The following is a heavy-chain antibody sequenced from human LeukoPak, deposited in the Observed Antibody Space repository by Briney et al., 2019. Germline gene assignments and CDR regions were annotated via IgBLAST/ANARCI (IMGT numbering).Heavy chain of an antibody. CDR1: GYSFASSW. Sequence: GESLKISCKASGYSFASSWIGWVRQMPGKGLEWMGIIYPDDSDTRYSPSFEGQITISVEKSISTAYLQWSSLKASDTAVYYCARHGHCTNGVCYSNYYYHLDVWGKGTTVTVSS. V-gene: IGHV5-51*01. CDR3: ARHGHCTNGVCYSNYYYHLDV. J-gene: IGHJ6*03. CDR2: IYPDDSDT. D-gene: IGHD2-8*01.